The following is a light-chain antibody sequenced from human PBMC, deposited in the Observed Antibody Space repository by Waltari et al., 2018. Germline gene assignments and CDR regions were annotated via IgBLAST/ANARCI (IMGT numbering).Light chain of an antibody. CDR3: QQYASSVLYT. J-gene: IGKJ2*01. V-gene: IGKV3-20*01. CDR2: GAS. CDR1: QSLGKNY. Sequence: IVLTQSPGTLSLSPGDRASLSCKASQSLGKNYLAWYQHKPGQAPRLLIYGASSSAAGIPDSVSGSGSGTDFTLTISRLEPEDFAVYYCQQYASSVLYTFGQGTKLEIK.